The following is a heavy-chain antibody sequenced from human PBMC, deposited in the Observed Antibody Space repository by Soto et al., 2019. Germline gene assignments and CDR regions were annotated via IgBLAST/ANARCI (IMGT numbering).Heavy chain of an antibody. CDR1: GYTFTSYG. Sequence: ASVKVSCKASGYTFTSYGISWVRQAPGQGLEWMGWISAYNGNTNYAQKLQGRVTMTTDTSTSTAYMELRSLRSDDTAVYYCARARTVAGNEDWCDPWGQGTLVTVSS. V-gene: IGHV1-18*01. CDR2: ISAYNGNT. CDR3: ARARTVAGNEDWCDP. D-gene: IGHD6-19*01. J-gene: IGHJ5*02.